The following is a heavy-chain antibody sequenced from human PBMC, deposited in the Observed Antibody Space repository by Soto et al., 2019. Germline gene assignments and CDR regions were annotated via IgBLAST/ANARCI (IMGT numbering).Heavy chain of an antibody. V-gene: IGHV4-31*03. D-gene: IGHD2-21*01. CDR2: ISYSGST. Sequence: QVQLQESGPGLVRPSQTLSLPCTVSAGSISTINYYWSWIRQHPEKGLEWIGYISYSGSTFYHSSLKSRVTLSLDTSKKQFSLTLTSVTAADTAVYYCARSAQWDGVDPWGQGTMVTVSS. J-gene: IGHJ3*01. CDR1: AGSISTINYY. CDR3: ARSAQWDGVDP.